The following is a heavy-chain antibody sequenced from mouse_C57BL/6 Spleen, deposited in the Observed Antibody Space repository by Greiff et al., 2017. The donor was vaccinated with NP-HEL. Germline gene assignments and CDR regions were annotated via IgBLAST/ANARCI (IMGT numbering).Heavy chain of an antibody. CDR2: IDPYDGDT. CDR3: ASPLDYYGSSYVAMGC. Sequence: VQLQQSGAVLVKPGASVKLSCTASGFNFNDYYMNWVKQRPEQGLEWIGRIDPYDGDTKYAPKFKGKATLTAAKSSNTAYLQLSSLTSEDTAVYYCASPLDYYGSSYVAMGCWGQATSVT. J-gene: IGHJ4*01. CDR1: GFNFNDYY. V-gene: IGHV14-2*01. D-gene: IGHD1-1*01.